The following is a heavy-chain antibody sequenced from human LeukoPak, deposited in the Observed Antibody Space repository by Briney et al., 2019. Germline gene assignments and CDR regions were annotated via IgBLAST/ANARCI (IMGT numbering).Heavy chain of an antibody. CDR3: AKDPHVTATNEFDY. D-gene: IGHD5-18*01. V-gene: IGHV3-30*04. CDR2: ISYDGSNK. Sequence: GGSLRLSCAASGFTFSSYAMHWVRQAPGKGLEWVAVISYDGSNKYYADSVKGRFTISRDNSKNTLYLQMNSLRAEDTAVYYCAKDPHVTATNEFDYWGQGTLVTVSS. CDR1: GFTFSSYA. J-gene: IGHJ4*02.